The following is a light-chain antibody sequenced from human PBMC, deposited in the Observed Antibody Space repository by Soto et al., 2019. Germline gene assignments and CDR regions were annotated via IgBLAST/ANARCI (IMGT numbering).Light chain of an antibody. J-gene: IGKJ1*01. CDR3: MQTLKFWT. CDR2: LTA. Sequence: DIVMTQSPLSLSVTPGEPASISCRSSQSLLHTDGHTYLDWYLQKPGQSPQLLFYLTANRASGVPDRFSGSGSGTDFTLRISSVEAEDVGVYYCMQTLKFWTFGQGTKVEI. CDR1: QSLLHTDGHTY. V-gene: IGKV2-28*01.